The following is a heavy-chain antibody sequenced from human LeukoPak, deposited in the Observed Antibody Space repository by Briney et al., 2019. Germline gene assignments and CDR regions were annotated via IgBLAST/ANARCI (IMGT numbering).Heavy chain of an antibody. CDR3: ARDPSSALFDY. V-gene: IGHV1-18*01. CDR1: GYTFIRYG. J-gene: IGHJ4*02. Sequence: ASVKVSCKASGYTFIRYGITWVRQAPGQGLEWMAWISPYNGNTKYAQKFQGRVTMTTDTSTSTAYMELSRLRSDDTAVYYCARDPSSALFDYWGQGTLVTVSS. D-gene: IGHD3-22*01. CDR2: ISPYNGNT.